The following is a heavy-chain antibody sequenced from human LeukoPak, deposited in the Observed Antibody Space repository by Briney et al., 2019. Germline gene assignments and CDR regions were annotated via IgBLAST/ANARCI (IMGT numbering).Heavy chain of an antibody. CDR3: VHVIVPAGYLFDY. CDR1: GFSVRTSGVG. J-gene: IGHJ4*02. D-gene: IGHD2-2*01. CDR2: IYWGDDK. Sequence: SGPTLVKPTQTLTLGCTFSGFSVRTSGVGVGWFRQPPEKVLEWLALIYWGDDKRFSPSLKSTLTITKDTPKNPVVLTMTNIDPVDTATYYCVHVIVPAGYLFDYWGQGTLVTVSS. V-gene: IGHV2-5*02.